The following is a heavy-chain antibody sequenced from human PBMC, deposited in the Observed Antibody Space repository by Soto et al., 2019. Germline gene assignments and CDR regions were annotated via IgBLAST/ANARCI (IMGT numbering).Heavy chain of an antibody. V-gene: IGHV4-39*01. D-gene: IGHD4-17*01. CDR2: IYYSGST. CDR1: GGSISSSSYY. Sequence: PSETLSLTCTVSGGSISSSSYYWGWIRQPPGKGLEWIGSIYYSGSTYYNPSLKSRVTISVDTSKNQFSLKLSSVTAADTAVYYCVGYYGDYVYNWFDPWGQGTLVTVSS. J-gene: IGHJ5*02. CDR3: VGYYGDYVYNWFDP.